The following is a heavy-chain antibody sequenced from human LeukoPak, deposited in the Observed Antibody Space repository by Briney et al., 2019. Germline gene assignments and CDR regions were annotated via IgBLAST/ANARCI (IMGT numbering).Heavy chain of an antibody. V-gene: IGHV4-34*01. CDR3: ARGLPYDYVWGSYRYKEGGFDY. Sequence: SETLSLTCAVYGGSFSGYYWSWIRQPPGKGLEWIGEINHSGSTNYNPSLKSRVTISVDTSKNQFSLKLSSVTAADTAVYYCARGLPYDYVWGSYRYKEGGFDYWGKGTLVTVSS. J-gene: IGHJ4*02. CDR1: GGSFSGYY. D-gene: IGHD3-16*02. CDR2: INHSGST.